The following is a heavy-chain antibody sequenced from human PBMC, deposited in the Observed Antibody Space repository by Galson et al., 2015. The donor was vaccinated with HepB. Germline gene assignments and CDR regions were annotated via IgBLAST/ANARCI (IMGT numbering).Heavy chain of an antibody. CDR1: GFTFSSYW. D-gene: IGHD6-19*01. CDR2: IKQDGSEK. Sequence: SLRLSCAASGFTFSSYWMSWVRQAPGKGLEWVANIKQDGSEKYYVDSVKGRFTISRDNAKNSLYLQMNSLRAEDTAVYYCARDSWSRIFGTGIAVAGTIDYWGQGTLVTVSS. V-gene: IGHV3-7*01. J-gene: IGHJ4*02. CDR3: ARDSWSRIFGTGIAVAGTIDY.